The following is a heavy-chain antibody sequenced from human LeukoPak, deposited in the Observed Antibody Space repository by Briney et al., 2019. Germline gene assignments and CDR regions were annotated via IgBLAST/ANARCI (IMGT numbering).Heavy chain of an antibody. V-gene: IGHV1-69*04. D-gene: IGHD2-21*02. J-gene: IGHJ4*02. CDR2: IIPILGIA. CDR1: GGTFSSYA. Sequence: VASVKVSCKASGGTFSSYAMSWVRQAPGQGLEWMGRIIPILGIANSAQKFQGRVTITADKSTSTAYMELTSLRSEDTAVYYCASGPQHSCGADCYSDYFDYWGQGTLVTVSS. CDR3: ASGPQHSCGADCYSDYFDY.